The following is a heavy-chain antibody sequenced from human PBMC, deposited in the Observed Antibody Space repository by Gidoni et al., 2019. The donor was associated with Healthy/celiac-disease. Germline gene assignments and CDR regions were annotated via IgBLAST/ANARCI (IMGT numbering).Heavy chain of an antibody. V-gene: IGHV4-61*02. D-gene: IGHD2-15*01. Sequence: QVQLQESGPGLVKPSQTLSLTCTVSGGSISSGSYYWSWIRQPAGKGLEWIGRIYTSGSTNYNPSLKSRVTMSVDTSKNQFSLKLSSVTAADTAVYYCARNEGYCSGGSCSADYWGQGTLVTVSS. CDR3: ARNEGYCSGGSCSADY. J-gene: IGHJ4*02. CDR2: IYTSGST. CDR1: GGSISSGSYY.